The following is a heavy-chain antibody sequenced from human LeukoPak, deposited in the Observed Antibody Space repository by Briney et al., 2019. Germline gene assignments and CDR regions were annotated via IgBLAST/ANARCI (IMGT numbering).Heavy chain of an antibody. Sequence: SETLSLTCAVYGGSFSGHYWSWIRQPPGKGLEWIGEINHSGSTNYNPSLKSRVTISVDTSKNQFSLKLSSVTAADTAVYYCARGMSIAARGPVNDYWGQGTLVTVSS. V-gene: IGHV4-34*01. J-gene: IGHJ4*02. D-gene: IGHD6-6*01. CDR3: ARGMSIAARGPVNDY. CDR1: GGSFSGHY. CDR2: INHSGST.